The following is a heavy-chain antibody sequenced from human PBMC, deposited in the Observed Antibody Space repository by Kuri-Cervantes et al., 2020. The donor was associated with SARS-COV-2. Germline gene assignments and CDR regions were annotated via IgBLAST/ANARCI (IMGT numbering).Heavy chain of an antibody. V-gene: IGHV3-43*01. J-gene: IGHJ4*02. CDR3: AKDSEDCSSTSCYIDY. D-gene: IGHD2-2*01. CDR1: GFTFDDYT. Sequence: GESLKISCAASGFTFDDYTMHWVRQAPGKGLEWVSLISWDGGSTYYADSAKGRFTISRDNSKNSLYLQMNSLRTEDTALYYCAKDSEDCSSTSCYIDYWGQGTLVTVSS. CDR2: ISWDGGST.